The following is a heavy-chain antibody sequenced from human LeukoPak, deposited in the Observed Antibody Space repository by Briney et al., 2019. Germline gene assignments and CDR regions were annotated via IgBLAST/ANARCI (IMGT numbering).Heavy chain of an antibody. CDR1: GFTFSSYW. CDR3: AKDPSGRGSLPQDY. Sequence: PGGSLRLSCAASGFTFSSYWMHWVRQAPGKGLVWVSRINSDGSSASYADSVKGRFTISRDNAKNTLYLQMNSLRTEDTALYYCAKDPSGRGSLPQDYWGQGTLVTVS. V-gene: IGHV3-74*01. CDR2: INSDGSSA. J-gene: IGHJ4*02. D-gene: IGHD3-10*01.